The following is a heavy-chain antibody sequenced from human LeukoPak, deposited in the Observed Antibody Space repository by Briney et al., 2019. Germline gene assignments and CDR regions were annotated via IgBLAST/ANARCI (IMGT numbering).Heavy chain of an antibody. CDR1: GGSFRSGDSY. CDR2: IYYSGST. J-gene: IGHJ3*02. CDR3: ARVYDILTGYYRTYPFDI. Sequence: PSETLSLTCTVSGGSFRSGDSYWSWIRQPPGKGLEWIGYIYYSGSTYYNPSLNSRVTISVDTSKNQFSLKLSSVTAADTAVYYCARVYDILTGYYRTYPFDIWGQGTMVTVSS. D-gene: IGHD3-9*01. V-gene: IGHV4-30-4*01.